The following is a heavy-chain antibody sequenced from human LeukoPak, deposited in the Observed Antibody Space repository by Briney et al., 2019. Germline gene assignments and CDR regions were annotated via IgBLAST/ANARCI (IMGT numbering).Heavy chain of an antibody. J-gene: IGHJ6*03. D-gene: IGHD6-6*01. CDR2: IYTSGST. Sequence: PSETLSLSCTVSGGPISSYYWSWIRQPPGKGLEWIGYIYTSGSTNYNPSLKSRVTISVDTSKNEFSLKLSSVTAADTAVYYWARRRRYSSSSGFDYYNYMDVWGKGTTVTVSS. CDR3: ARRRRYSSSSGFDYYNYMDV. V-gene: IGHV4-4*09. CDR1: GGPISSYY.